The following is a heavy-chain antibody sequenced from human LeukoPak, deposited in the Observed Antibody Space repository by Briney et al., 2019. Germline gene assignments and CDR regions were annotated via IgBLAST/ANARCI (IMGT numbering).Heavy chain of an antibody. CDR1: GFIFSSYA. CDR2: ISYDGSNK. D-gene: IGHD2/OR15-2a*01. CDR3: ARGLYERASGGYYYGMDV. V-gene: IGHV3-30-3*01. J-gene: IGHJ6*02. Sequence: GGSLRLSCAASGFIFSSYAMHWVRQAPGKGLEWVAVISYDGSNKYYADSVKGRFTISRDNSKNTLYLQMNSLRAEDTAVYYCARGLYERASGGYYYGMDVWGQGTTVTVSS.